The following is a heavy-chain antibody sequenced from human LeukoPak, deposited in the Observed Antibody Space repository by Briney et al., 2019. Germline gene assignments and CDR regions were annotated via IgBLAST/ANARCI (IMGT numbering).Heavy chain of an antibody. Sequence: SETLSLTCAVYGGSFSGYYWSWIRQPPGKGLEWIGEINHSGSTNYNPSLKSRVTISVDTSKNQFSLKLASVTAADTAVYYCARERSGSEIFARSFDIWGQGIMVTVSS. V-gene: IGHV4-34*01. CDR2: INHSGST. CDR3: ARERSGSEIFARSFDI. D-gene: IGHD3-3*01. J-gene: IGHJ3*02. CDR1: GGSFSGYY.